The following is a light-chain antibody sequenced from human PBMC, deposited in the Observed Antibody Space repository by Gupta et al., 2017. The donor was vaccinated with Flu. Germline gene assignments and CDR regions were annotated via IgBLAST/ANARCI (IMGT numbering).Light chain of an antibody. J-gene: IGLJ1*01. V-gene: IGLV2-11*01. Sequence: SAPTQPRSVPASPGQSVTIPCTGSSNDVGGSNRVSWYQHRPGNAPKLILYDVTERPSGVPDRCAGSKAGNTALLTISGLQAEDEADYYCSSHAGRVTGVFGTGTTVTVL. CDR2: DVT. CDR1: SNDVGGSNR. CDR3: SSHAGRVTGV.